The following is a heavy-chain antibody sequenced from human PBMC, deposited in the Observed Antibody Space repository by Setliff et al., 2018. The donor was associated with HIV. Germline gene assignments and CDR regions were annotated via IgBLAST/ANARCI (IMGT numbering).Heavy chain of an antibody. Sequence: ASVKVSCKASGYTFATYAVLWVRQAPGQRLESMGWINPGNGNTKYSQKFQGRVTISMDASAATLYMELSSLRSEDTAVYYCARGRGNDYGDYSYYYYMDVWGKGTTVTVSS. J-gene: IGHJ6*03. V-gene: IGHV1-3*01. D-gene: IGHD4-17*01. CDR2: INPGNGNT. CDR1: GYTFATYA. CDR3: ARGRGNDYGDYSYYYYMDV.